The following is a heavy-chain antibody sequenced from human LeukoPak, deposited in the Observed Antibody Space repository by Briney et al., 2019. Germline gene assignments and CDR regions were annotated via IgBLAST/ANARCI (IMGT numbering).Heavy chain of an antibody. CDR3: VKDSSTTSWYFAFDV. Sequence: GGSLRLSCAASGLFFSSYAMTWVRQAPGKGLEWVSSFGLYGGTTHYADSVKGRFTISRDNSKNTLYLQMTSLRADDTAVYYCVKDSSTTSWYFAFDVWGQGTMVAVSS. D-gene: IGHD2-2*01. J-gene: IGHJ3*01. V-gene: IGHV3-23*01. CDR2: FGLYGGTT. CDR1: GLFFSSYA.